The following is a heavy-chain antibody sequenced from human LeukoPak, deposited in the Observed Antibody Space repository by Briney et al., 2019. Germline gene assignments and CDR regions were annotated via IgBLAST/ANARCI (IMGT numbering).Heavy chain of an antibody. CDR2: ISSSGNTI. Sequence: PGGSLRLSCAASGFTISSYSMNWVRQAPGKGLEWVSYISSSGNTIDYADSVKGRFTISRDNAKNSLYLQMVSLRAEDTAVYYCARLRGYSYGYGDYWGQGTLVTVSS. CDR1: GFTISSYS. CDR3: ARLRGYSYGYGDY. J-gene: IGHJ4*02. V-gene: IGHV3-48*04. D-gene: IGHD5-18*01.